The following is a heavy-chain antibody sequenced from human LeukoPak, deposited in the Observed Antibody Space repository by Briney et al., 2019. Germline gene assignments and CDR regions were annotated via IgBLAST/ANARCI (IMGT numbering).Heavy chain of an antibody. J-gene: IGHJ5*02. Sequence: SETLSLTCTVSGGSISSGSYYWSWIRQPAGKGLEWIGRIYTSGSTNYNPSLKSRVTISVDTSKNQFSLKLSSVTAADTAVYYCARDLLWFGDRWFDPWGQGTLVTVSS. V-gene: IGHV4-61*02. CDR1: GGSISSGSYY. CDR3: ARDLLWFGDRWFDP. D-gene: IGHD3-10*01. CDR2: IYTSGST.